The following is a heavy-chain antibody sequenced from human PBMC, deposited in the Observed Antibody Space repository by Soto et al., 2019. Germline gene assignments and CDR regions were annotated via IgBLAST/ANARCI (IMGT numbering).Heavy chain of an antibody. CDR1: GGSFSGYY. Sequence: SETLSLTCAFYGGSFSGYYWSWIRQPPGKGLEWIGEINHSGSTNYNPSLKSRVTISVDTSKNQFSLKLSSVTAADTAVYYCARGISDTIYYYYYYMDVWGKGTTVTVSS. CDR3: ARGISDTIYYYYYYMDV. J-gene: IGHJ6*03. V-gene: IGHV4-34*01. D-gene: IGHD3-10*01. CDR2: INHSGST.